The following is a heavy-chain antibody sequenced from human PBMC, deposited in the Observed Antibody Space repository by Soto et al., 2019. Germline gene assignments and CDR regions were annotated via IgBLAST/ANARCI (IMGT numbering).Heavy chain of an antibody. Sequence: ASVKVSCKASGYTFTSYYMHWVRQAPGQGXEWMGIINPSGGSTSYAQKFQGRVTMTRDRCTSTVYMELSSLRSEDTGVDYGAPELGSRSYMPNYYYYGKHVWRKQTTVTVSS. V-gene: IGHV1-46*01. CDR1: GYTFTSYY. CDR2: INPSGGST. CDR3: APELGSRSYMPNYYYYGKHV. D-gene: IGHD3-10*01. J-gene: IGHJ6*04.